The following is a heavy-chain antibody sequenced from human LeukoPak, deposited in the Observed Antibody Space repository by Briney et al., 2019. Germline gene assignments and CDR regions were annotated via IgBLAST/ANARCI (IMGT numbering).Heavy chain of an antibody. J-gene: IGHJ6*03. CDR3: ARRNYYYDSSGYQNYYYYYMDV. CDR1: GGSFSGYY. CDR2: INHSGST. Sequence: PSETLSLTCAVYGGSFSGYYWSWIRQPPGKGLEWIGEINHSGSTNYNPSLKSRVTISVDTSKNQFSLKLSSVTAADTAVYYCARRNYYYDSSGYQNYYYYYMDVWGKGTTVTVSS. D-gene: IGHD3-22*01. V-gene: IGHV4-34*01.